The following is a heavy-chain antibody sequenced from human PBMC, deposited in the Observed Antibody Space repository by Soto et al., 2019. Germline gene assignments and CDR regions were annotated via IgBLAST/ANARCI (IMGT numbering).Heavy chain of an antibody. J-gene: IGHJ4*02. V-gene: IGHV4-34*01. D-gene: IGHD2-15*01. CDR2: INHSGST. Sequence: QVQLQQWGAGLLKPSETLSLTCAVYGGSFSGYYWSWIRQPPGKGLEWIGEINHSGSTNYNPSLKSRVTISVDTSKNQFSLKLSSVTAADTAVYYCARVEVVAASNYFDYWGQGTLVTVSS. CDR1: GGSFSGYY. CDR3: ARVEVVAASNYFDY.